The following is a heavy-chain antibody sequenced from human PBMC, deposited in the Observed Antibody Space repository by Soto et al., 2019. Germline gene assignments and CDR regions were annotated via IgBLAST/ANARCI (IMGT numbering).Heavy chain of an antibody. CDR2: ISYSGGT. CDR1: GDSIGGYY. Sequence: QVQLQESGPGLVKPSETLSLTCTVSGDSIGGYYWSWIRQPXGXXXXWIGYISYSGGTNYNPSLKNRVTXXXXXXXXXXXXXXXXXXXXXXXXXXXXXXXXXXXXXXXXXMDVWGQGTTVTVSS. V-gene: IGHV4-59*01. CDR3: XXXXXXXXXXXXXXMDV. J-gene: IGHJ6*02.